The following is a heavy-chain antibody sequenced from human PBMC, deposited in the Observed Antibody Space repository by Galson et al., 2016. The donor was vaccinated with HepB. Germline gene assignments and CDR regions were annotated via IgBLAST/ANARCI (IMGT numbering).Heavy chain of an antibody. Sequence: SLRLSCAASGFTFSSNAMSWVRQAPGKGLAWVSVISDSGRNTYYAYPVKGRFTISRDNSKNTLYRQMNSLRAEDTAVYYCAAHHFRGSNPPGGFDYWGQGSLVTVSS. J-gene: IGHJ4*02. CDR2: ISDSGRNT. D-gene: IGHD1-26*01. CDR3: AAHHFRGSNPPGGFDY. CDR1: GFTFSSNA. V-gene: IGHV3-23*01.